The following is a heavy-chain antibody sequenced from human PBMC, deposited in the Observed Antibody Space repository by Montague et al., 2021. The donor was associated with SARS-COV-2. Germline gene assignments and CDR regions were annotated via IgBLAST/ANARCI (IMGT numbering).Heavy chain of an antibody. Sequence: SETLSLTRTVTGGPISGSSDYWGWIRQSPGKGLEWIASVDYSGNTYYSPSLESRLTISVDTSRNQFSLKLNSVTAADTALYYCARREYSYGWGDWGQGTLVTVSS. CDR3: ARREYSYGWGD. CDR1: GGPISGSSDY. V-gene: IGHV4-39*01. CDR2: VDYSGNT. D-gene: IGHD5-18*01. J-gene: IGHJ4*02.